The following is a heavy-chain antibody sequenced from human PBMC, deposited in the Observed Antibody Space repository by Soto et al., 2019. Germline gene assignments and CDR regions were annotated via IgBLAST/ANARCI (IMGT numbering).Heavy chain of an antibody. CDR1: GYTFTSYG. V-gene: IGHV1-18*01. D-gene: IGHD2-8*01. Sequence: QVQLVQSGAEVKKPGASVKVSCKASGYTFTSYGISWVRQAPGQGLAWMGWISAYNGNTNYAQKLQGRVTMTTDTSPRTAYIELRSLRSDDTAVYYCAREPDGTNGVCCGYYYCHRDVWGKGTTVTVSS. CDR3: AREPDGTNGVCCGYYYCHRDV. J-gene: IGHJ6*03. CDR2: ISAYNGNT.